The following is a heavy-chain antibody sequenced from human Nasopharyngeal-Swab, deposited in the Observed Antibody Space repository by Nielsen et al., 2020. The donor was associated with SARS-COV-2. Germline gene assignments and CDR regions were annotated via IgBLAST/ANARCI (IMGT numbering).Heavy chain of an antibody. J-gene: IGHJ4*02. Sequence: SETLSLTCAVYGGSFSGYYWSWIRQHPGKGLEWIGYIYYSGSTYYNPSLKSRVTISVDTSKNQFSLKLSSVTAADTAVYYCARADTFGGVIVIWGQGTLVTVSS. CDR1: GGSFSGYY. D-gene: IGHD3-16*02. CDR3: ARADTFGGVIVI. CDR2: IYYSGST. V-gene: IGHV4-31*11.